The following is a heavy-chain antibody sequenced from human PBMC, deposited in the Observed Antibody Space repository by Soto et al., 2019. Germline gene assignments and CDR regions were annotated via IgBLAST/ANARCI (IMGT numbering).Heavy chain of an antibody. J-gene: IGHJ6*02. CDR1: GGTFSSYA. CDR3: ARDSITIFGVVTPSYYYGMDV. CDR2: IIPIFGTA. Sequence: GASVKVSCKASGGTFSSYAISWVRQAPGQGLEWMGGIIPIFGTANYAQKFQGRVTITADESTSTAYMELSSLRSEDTAVYYCARDSITIFGVVTPSYYYGMDVWGQGTTVTVSS. V-gene: IGHV1-69*13. D-gene: IGHD3-3*01.